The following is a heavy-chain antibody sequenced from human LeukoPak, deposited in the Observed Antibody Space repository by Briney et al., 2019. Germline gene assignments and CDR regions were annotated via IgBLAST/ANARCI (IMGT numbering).Heavy chain of an antibody. Sequence: SETLSLTCTVSGGSISSGGYYWSWIRQHPGTGLEWIGYIYYSGITYYNPSLKSRVTISVDTSKNQFSLKLSSVTAADTAVYYCAREGASCFDYWGQGTLVTVSS. CDR2: IYYSGIT. D-gene: IGHD2-2*01. J-gene: IGHJ4*02. CDR3: AREGASCFDY. V-gene: IGHV4-31*03. CDR1: GGSISSGGYY.